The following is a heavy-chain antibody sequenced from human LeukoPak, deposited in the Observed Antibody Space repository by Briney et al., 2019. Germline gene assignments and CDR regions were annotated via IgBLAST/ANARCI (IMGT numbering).Heavy chain of an antibody. CDR2: TYYRSKWYN. J-gene: IGHJ4*02. V-gene: IGHV6-1*01. CDR1: GDSVSSNSAA. D-gene: IGHD6-13*01. Sequence: SQTLSLTCAISGDSVSSNSAAWNWIRQSPSRGLEWLGRTYYRSKWYNDYAISVKSRITINPDTSKNQFSLQLNSVTPEDTAVYYCARQAGSWYDVRFDYWGQGTLVTVSS. CDR3: ARQAGSWYDVRFDY.